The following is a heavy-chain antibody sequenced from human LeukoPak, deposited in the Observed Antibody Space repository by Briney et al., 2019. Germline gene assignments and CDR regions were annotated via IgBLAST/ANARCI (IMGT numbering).Heavy chain of an antibody. J-gene: IGHJ4*02. CDR3: ATDPGLRWSFDY. Sequence: GGSLRLSCAASGFTVRSHRLIWVRQAPGKGLEWVSVIYNTGSTYYADSAMGRFIISRDISKNTLYLQINGLRPDDTAVYYCATDPGLRWSFDYWGQGTLVTVSS. V-gene: IGHV3-53*05. CDR2: IYNTGST. D-gene: IGHD4-23*01. CDR1: GFTVRSHR.